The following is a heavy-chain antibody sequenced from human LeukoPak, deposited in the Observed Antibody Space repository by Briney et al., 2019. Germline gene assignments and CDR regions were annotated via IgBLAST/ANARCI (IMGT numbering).Heavy chain of an antibody. D-gene: IGHD6-19*01. CDR2: IYYSGST. Sequence: SETLSLTCTVSGGSISSSSYYWGWLRQPPGTGLEWVGSIYYSGSTYYNPSLKSRVTISVDTSNNQFSLELSSVTAADTAVYYCARHGSGSGWFPFDYWGQGTLVTVSS. CDR3: ARHGSGSGWFPFDY. J-gene: IGHJ4*02. V-gene: IGHV4-39*01. CDR1: GGSISSSSYY.